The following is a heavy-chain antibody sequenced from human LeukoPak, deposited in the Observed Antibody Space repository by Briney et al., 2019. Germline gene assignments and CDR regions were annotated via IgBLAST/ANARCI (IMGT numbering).Heavy chain of an antibody. V-gene: IGHV3-9*01. CDR3: AKAPKSITGNLYYFDY. J-gene: IGHJ4*02. CDR1: GFTFSSYG. CDR2: ISWNSGSI. D-gene: IGHD1-20*01. Sequence: GGSLRLSCAASGFTFSSYGMHWVRQAPGKGLEWVSGISWNSGSIGYADSVKGRFTISRDNAKNSLYLQMNSLRAEDTALYYCAKAPKSITGNLYYFDYWGQGTLVTVSS.